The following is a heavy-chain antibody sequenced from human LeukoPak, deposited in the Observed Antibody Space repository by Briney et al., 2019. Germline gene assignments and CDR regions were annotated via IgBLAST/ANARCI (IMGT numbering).Heavy chain of an antibody. CDR3: ATSIVGFTYDEHFQH. Sequence: PGGSLRLSFATSGFTFSSYAMSWVRQAPGKGLEWVSAISGSGGSTCYADSVKGRFTISRDISKNTLYLQMNSLRAEDTAVYYCATSIVGFTYDEHFQHWGQGTLVTVSS. CDR2: ISGSGGST. J-gene: IGHJ1*01. V-gene: IGHV3-23*01. CDR1: GFTFSSYA. D-gene: IGHD1-26*01.